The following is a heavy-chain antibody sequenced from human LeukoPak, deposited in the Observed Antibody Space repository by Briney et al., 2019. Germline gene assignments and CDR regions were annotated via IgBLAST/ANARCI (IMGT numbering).Heavy chain of an antibody. J-gene: IGHJ6*02. D-gene: IGHD3-3*01. CDR1: GFTFSGSA. CDR2: IRSKANSYAT. Sequence: PGGSLRLPCAASGFTFSGSAMHWVRPASGKGLEWVGRIRSKANSYATAYAASVKGRFTISRDDSKNTAYLQMNSLKTEDTAVYYCTKNYDFWSGYRSGDYYGMDVWGQGTTVTVSS. CDR3: TKNYDFWSGYRSGDYYGMDV. V-gene: IGHV3-73*01.